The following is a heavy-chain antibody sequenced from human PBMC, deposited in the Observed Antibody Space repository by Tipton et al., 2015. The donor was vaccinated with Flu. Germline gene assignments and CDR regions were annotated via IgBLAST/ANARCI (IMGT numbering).Heavy chain of an antibody. D-gene: IGHD5-24*01. CDR2: IRPGDSDT. CDR1: GYSFTSYW. V-gene: IGHV5-51*01. J-gene: IGHJ4*02. CDR3: ARLPSRDDYNPLDY. Sequence: EVQLVQSGAEVKKAGESLKISCKGSGYSFTSYWIGWVRQMPGKGLEWMAIIRPGDSDTRYSPSFQGQVTISADKSITTAYLQWSSLKASDTAMYYCARLPSRDDYNPLDYWGQGTLVTVSS.